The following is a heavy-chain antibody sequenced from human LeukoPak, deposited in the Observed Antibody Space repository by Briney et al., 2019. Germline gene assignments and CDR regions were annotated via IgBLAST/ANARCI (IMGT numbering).Heavy chain of an antibody. CDR1: GFTFSRHW. Sequence: GGSLRLSCAASGFTFSRHWMTWVRQAPGKGLEWVANIKEDGSKKNYVDSLKGRFTISRDNSKNTLYLDMSSLRVEDTAVYFCAKRVVVGATSPYSDFQDWGQGTLVTVSS. D-gene: IGHD1-26*01. CDR2: IKEDGSKK. CDR3: AKRVVVGATSPYSDFQD. V-gene: IGHV3-7*03. J-gene: IGHJ1*01.